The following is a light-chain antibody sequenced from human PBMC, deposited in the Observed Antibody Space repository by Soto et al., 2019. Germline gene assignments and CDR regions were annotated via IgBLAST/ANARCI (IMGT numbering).Light chain of an antibody. V-gene: IGLV2-14*03. J-gene: IGLJ1*01. CDR2: DVS. CDR3: YSYTSSSTYV. CDR1: SSDVGGYNY. Sequence: QSALTQPASVSGSPGQSITISCTGTSSDVGGYNYVSWYQQHPAKAPKVMIYDVSNRPSGVSNRFSGPKSGNTASLTISGLQAEDEADYYCYSYTSSSTYVFGTGTKLTVL.